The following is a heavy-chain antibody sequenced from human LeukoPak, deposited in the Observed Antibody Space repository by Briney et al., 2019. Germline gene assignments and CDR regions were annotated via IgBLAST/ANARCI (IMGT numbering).Heavy chain of an antibody. CDR1: GFTFSTYC. Sequence: GGSLRLSCAASGFTFSTYCMHWVRQAPGKGPMWVSRICPDGTVTNYADSVKARFIISRDNARNTVYLQMNSPRVEDTAVYYCVRDFRSADYWGQGTLVTVSS. J-gene: IGHJ4*02. V-gene: IGHV3-74*01. CDR3: VRDFRSADY. CDR2: ICPDGTVT.